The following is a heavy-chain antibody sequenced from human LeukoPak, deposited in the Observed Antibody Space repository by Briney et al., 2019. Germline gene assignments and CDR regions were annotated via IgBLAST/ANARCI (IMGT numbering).Heavy chain of an antibody. CDR1: GFTFSAYG. CDR3: ATEPHYGSGIALDY. V-gene: IGHV3-30*02. CDR2: IREDGGDN. Sequence: GESLRLSCAASGFTFSAYGMHWVRQAQGKGLEWVAFIREDGGDNFYAGSVKGRFTISRGNSKNTLFLQMSSLRVEDTAVYFCATEPHYGSGIALDYWGKGPLVTVPS. J-gene: IGHJ4*02. D-gene: IGHD3-10*01.